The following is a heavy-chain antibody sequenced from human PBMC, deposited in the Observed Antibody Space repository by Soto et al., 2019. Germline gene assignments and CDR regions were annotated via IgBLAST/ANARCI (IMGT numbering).Heavy chain of an antibody. J-gene: IGHJ4*02. Sequence: EVQLVESGGALVQPGGPLRLSCGASGFTFSTSWMNWIRQVPGKGLVWVSRISPDGSDASYADSVQGRFTVSRDNAKNMLFLQMNSLRAEDTAIYYCASLDSALPVVPAVVQDFWGRGTLVTVSS. CDR1: GFTFSTSW. CDR2: ISPDGSDA. D-gene: IGHD2-2*01. V-gene: IGHV3-74*01. CDR3: ASLDSALPVVPAVVQDF.